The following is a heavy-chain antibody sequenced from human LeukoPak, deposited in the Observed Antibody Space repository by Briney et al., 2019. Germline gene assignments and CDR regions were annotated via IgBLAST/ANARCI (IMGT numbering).Heavy chain of an antibody. V-gene: IGHV4-39*01. CDR3: ARSDIVVVPAAIPRAFDI. CDR1: GGSISSYY. D-gene: IGHD2-2*01. CDR2: IYYSGST. J-gene: IGHJ3*02. Sequence: KPSETLSLTCTVSGGSISSYYWCWIRQPPGKGLEWIGSIYYSGSTYYNPSLKSRVTISVDTSKNQFSLKLSSVTAAYTAVYYCARSDIVVVPAAIPRAFDIWGQGTMVTVSS.